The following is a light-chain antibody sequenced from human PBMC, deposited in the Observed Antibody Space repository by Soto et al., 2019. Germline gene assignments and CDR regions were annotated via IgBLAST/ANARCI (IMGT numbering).Light chain of an antibody. Sequence: ALTQPPSASGSLGQSVTISCTGTSSDIGTYDYVSWYQQHPGRAPKLIIFEVSKRPSGVPDRFSGSKSGNTASLIVSGLQPDDEAEYHCSSYTGDDFTFVFGTGTKLTVL. J-gene: IGLJ1*01. CDR1: SSDIGTYDY. V-gene: IGLV2-8*01. CDR3: SSYTGDDFTFV. CDR2: EVS.